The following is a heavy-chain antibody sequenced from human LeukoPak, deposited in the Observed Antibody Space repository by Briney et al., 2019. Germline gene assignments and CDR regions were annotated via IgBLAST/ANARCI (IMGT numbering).Heavy chain of an antibody. V-gene: IGHV4-59*01. D-gene: IGHD3-16*02. CDR2: IYYSGGT. Sequence: PSETLSLTCSVSGGSISSYYWSWIRQPPGKGLEWIGYIYYSGGTNYNPSLKSRVTISVDTSKNQFSLKLTSVSAADTAVYYCARASGDYDYVWGSYRLFDYWGQGTLVTVSS. J-gene: IGHJ4*02. CDR1: GGSISSYY. CDR3: ARASGDYDYVWGSYRLFDY.